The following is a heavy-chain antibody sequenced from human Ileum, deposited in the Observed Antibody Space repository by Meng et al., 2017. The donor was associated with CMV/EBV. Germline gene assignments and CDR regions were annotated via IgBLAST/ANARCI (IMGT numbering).Heavy chain of an antibody. CDR3: ARGTAYYYDSSGYYYYFDY. V-gene: IGHV4-34*01. D-gene: IGHD3-22*01. Sequence: SFSGYYWSWIRQPPGKGLEWIGEINHSGSTNYNPSLKSRVTISVDTSKNQFSLKLSSVTAADTAVYYCARGTAYYYDSSGYYYYFDYWGQGTLVTVSS. CDR1: SFSGYY. J-gene: IGHJ4*02. CDR2: INHSGST.